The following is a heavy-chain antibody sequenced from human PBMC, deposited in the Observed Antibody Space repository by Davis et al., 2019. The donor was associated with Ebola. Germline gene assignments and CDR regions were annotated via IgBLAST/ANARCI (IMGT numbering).Heavy chain of an antibody. J-gene: IGHJ3*02. V-gene: IGHV1-18*04. CDR1: GYTFTSYG. D-gene: IGHD3-22*01. Sequence: ASVKVSCKASGYTFTSYGITWVRQAPGQGLEWMGWISAYNGNTNYAQKLQGRVTMTTDTSTSTAYMELRSLRSDDTAVYYCARDQDYYDSSGNGIGGAFDIWGQGTMVTVSS. CDR2: ISAYNGNT. CDR3: ARDQDYYDSSGNGIGGAFDI.